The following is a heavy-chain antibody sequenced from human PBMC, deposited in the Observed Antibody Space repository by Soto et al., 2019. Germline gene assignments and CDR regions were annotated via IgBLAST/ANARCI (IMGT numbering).Heavy chain of an antibody. CDR1: GFTFSSYA. J-gene: IGHJ4*02. CDR2: ISYDGSNK. V-gene: IGHV3-30-3*01. CDR3: ASPRLSADGTTPIDY. Sequence: QVQLVESGGGVVQPGRSLRLSCAASGFTFSSYAMHWVRQAPGKGLEWVAVISYDGSNKYYADSVKGRFTISRDNSKNTLDLQMNSLRAEDTAVYYCASPRLSADGTTPIDYWGQGTLVTVSS. D-gene: IGHD1-1*01.